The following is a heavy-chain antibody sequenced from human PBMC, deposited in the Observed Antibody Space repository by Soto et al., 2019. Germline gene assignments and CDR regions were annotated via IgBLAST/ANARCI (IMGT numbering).Heavy chain of an antibody. CDR2: IYYSSST. Sequence: QVQLQESGPGLVKPSQTLSLTCTVSGGSISSGGYYWSWIRQHPGKGLEWIGYIYYSSSTYYNPSLPRRVTTSVDTSKIQYSPKLSSVTAADTAVYYCASVCGFGGMDVWGQGTTVTVSS. V-gene: IGHV4-31*03. CDR1: GGSISSGGYY. CDR3: ASVCGFGGMDV. D-gene: IGHD3-10*01. J-gene: IGHJ6*02.